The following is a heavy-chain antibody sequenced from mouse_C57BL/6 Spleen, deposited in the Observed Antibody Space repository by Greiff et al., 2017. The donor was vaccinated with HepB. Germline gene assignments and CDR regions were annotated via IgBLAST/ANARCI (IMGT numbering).Heavy chain of an antibody. J-gene: IGHJ2*01. CDR1: GYTFTSYW. CDR3: ARYGSSLFDY. CDR2: IDPSDSYT. V-gene: IGHV1-59*01. Sequence: QVQLQQSGAELVRPGTSVKLSCKASGYTFTSYWMHWVKQRPGQGLEWIGVIDPSDSYTNYNQKFKGKATLTVDTSSSTAYMQLSSLTSEDSAVYYCARYGSSLFDYWGQGTTLTVSS. D-gene: IGHD1-1*01.